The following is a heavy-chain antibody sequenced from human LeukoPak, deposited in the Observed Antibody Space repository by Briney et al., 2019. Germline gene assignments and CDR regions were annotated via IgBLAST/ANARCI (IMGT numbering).Heavy chain of an antibody. CDR1: GFTVSSNY. D-gene: IGHD3-10*01. J-gene: IGHJ4*02. CDR3: ARGGSITMVRGFTFDY. CDR2: IYGGGST. V-gene: IGHV3-53*01. Sequence: PGGSLRLSCAASGFTVSSNYMSWVRQAPGKGLEWVSVIYGGGSTYYADSVKGRFTISRDNSKNTLYLQMNSLRAEDTAVYYCARGGSITMVRGFTFDYWGQGTLVTVSS.